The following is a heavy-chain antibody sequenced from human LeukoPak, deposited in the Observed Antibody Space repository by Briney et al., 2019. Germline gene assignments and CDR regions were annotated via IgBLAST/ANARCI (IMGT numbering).Heavy chain of an antibody. CDR2: IDPKNGNR. V-gene: IGHV1-8*01. J-gene: IGHJ5*02. CDR1: GYTFINND. D-gene: IGHD2-15*01. Sequence: ASVKVSCKTSGYTFINNDINWVRQAPGQGLEWMAWIDPKNGNRGYAQNFQGRVTMTTDISINTAHLELSSLRSEDTAVYYCARSHTQKEFCGGGRCYPTVWWFDPWGQGTLVTVSS. CDR3: ARSHTQKEFCGGGRCYPTVWWFDP.